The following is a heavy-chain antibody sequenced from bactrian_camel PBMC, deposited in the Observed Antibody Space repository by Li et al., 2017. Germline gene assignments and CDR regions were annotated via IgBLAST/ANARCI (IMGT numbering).Heavy chain of an antibody. CDR2: IHTATGKT. V-gene: IGHV3S54*01. J-gene: IGHJ4*01. D-gene: IGHD2*01. Sequence: HVQLVESGGGSVQAGGSLRLSCAFSGYTYSGHCMGWFRQIPGKEREVVASIHTATGKTYYADSVRGRANLSQDNARTTLYLEINNLNTFTRAQHWGQGTQVTVS. CDR1: GYTYSGHC.